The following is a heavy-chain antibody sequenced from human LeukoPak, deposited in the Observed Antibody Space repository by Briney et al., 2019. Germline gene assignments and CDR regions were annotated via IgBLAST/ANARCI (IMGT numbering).Heavy chain of an antibody. D-gene: IGHD3-10*01. CDR1: GYTFTGYY. J-gene: IGHJ4*02. CDR2: INPSSGGT. V-gene: IGHV1-2*02. CDR3: ARDRGLRYYGSGSYYSFDY. Sequence: ASVKVSCKASGYTFTGYYMHWVRQAPGQGLEWMGWINPSSGGTNYAQKFQGRVTMTRDTSISTAYMELSRLRSDDTAVYYCARDRGLRYYGSGSYYSFDYWGQGTLVTVSS.